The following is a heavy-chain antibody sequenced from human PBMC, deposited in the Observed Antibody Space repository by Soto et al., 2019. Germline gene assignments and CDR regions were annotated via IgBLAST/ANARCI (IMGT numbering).Heavy chain of an antibody. CDR3: AKEGAIPGEVDA. V-gene: IGHV1-46*01. D-gene: IGHD2-21*01. CDR2: INTSGGNS. Sequence: HLAQSGPEVKRPGASVKISCKASGFIFTDWFMHWVRQAPGQGPEWMGIINTSGGNSIYSQKFQDRGRMTRDKCTSTLYVELSSLTSADTAVYYCAKEGAIPGEVDAWGQGTLVTGSS. J-gene: IGHJ1*01. CDR1: GFIFTDWF.